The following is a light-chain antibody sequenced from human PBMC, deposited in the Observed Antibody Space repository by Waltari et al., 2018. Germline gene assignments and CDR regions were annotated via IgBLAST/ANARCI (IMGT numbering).Light chain of an antibody. Sequence: DIQMPQSPSTLSVSVGDRVTITCRAGQTINSWLAWFQQKPGKAPNLLIYKASTLKTGVPSRFSGSESGTEFTLTISSLQPDDFATYYCQQYDTYPWTFGQGTKVEIK. CDR2: KAS. J-gene: IGKJ1*01. CDR1: QTINSW. CDR3: QQYDTYPWT. V-gene: IGKV1-5*03.